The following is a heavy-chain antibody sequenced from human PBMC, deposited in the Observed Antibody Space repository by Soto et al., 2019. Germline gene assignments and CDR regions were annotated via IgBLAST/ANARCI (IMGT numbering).Heavy chain of an antibody. CDR3: VRTSLVVAAATREAY. Sequence: EVQLVESGGGLVQPGGSLRLSCAASGFTFSSYWMHWVRQAPGKGLVWVSRINSDGSSTSYADSVKGRFTISRDNAKNTLYLQMNSLRAEDTAVYYCVRTSLVVAAATREAYWGQGTRVTVSS. CDR2: INSDGSST. V-gene: IGHV3-74*01. CDR1: GFTFSSYW. J-gene: IGHJ4*02. D-gene: IGHD2-15*01.